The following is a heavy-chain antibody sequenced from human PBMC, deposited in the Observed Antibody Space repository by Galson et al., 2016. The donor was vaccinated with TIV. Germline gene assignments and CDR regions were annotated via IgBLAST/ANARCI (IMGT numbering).Heavy chain of an antibody. CDR1: GFSLSTSGVA. CDR3: AVARGGGYNFDS. J-gene: IGHJ4*02. V-gene: IGHV2-5*02. D-gene: IGHD3-16*01. Sequence: PALVKPTQTLTLTCTFSGFSLSTSGVAVGWIRQPPGKALEWLALIYWDDDKRYRPSLKSRLTITKDTPKNQVLLTVTNLDPEDTATYYCAVARGGGYNFDSWGQGTLVTVSS. CDR2: IYWDDDK.